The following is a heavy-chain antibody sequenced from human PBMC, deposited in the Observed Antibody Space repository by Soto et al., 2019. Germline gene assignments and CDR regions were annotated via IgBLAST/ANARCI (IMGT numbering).Heavy chain of an antibody. CDR3: AETLGPIYYYYGMDV. Sequence: GASVKVSCKASGGTFSSYAISWVRQAPGQGLEWMGGIIPIFGTANYAQKFQGRVTIAADESTSTAYMELSSLRSEDTAVYYCAETLGPIYYYYGMDVWGQGTTVTVSS. J-gene: IGHJ6*02. CDR2: IIPIFGTA. V-gene: IGHV1-69*13. CDR1: GGTFSSYA.